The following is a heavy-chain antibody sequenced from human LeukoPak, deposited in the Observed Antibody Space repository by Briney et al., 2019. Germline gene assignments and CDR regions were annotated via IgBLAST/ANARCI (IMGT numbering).Heavy chain of an antibody. D-gene: IGHD5/OR15-5a*01. J-gene: IGHJ4*02. CDR2: ISSSSDFI. Sequence: GGSLRLSCAASGFTFSSYTMNWVRQAPGKGLEWVSSISSSSDFIYYADSVKGRFTISRDNAKNSLYLQMNSLRVEDTAVYYCAREDVSYWGPGTLVTVSS. CDR3: AREDVSY. V-gene: IGHV3-21*06. CDR1: GFTFSSYT.